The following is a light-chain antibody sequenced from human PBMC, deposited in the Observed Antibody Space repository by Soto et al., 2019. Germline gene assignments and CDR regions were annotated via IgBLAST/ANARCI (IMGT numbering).Light chain of an antibody. CDR3: QQYSSSPPEFT. Sequence: EIVLTQSPGTLSLSPGERATLSCRASQSISSSYLAWYQQRPGQAPRLLIFGGSYRATGIPDRFSGSGSGTDFTLTISRLEPEDFVVYYCQQYSSSPPEFTFGAGTRVDSK. CDR1: QSISSSY. V-gene: IGKV3-20*01. J-gene: IGKJ3*01. CDR2: GGS.